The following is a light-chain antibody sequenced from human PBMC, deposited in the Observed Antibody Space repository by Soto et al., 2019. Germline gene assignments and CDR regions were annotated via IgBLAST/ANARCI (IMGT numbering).Light chain of an antibody. CDR2: GAS. V-gene: IGKV3-15*01. CDR3: QQYKNWPT. Sequence: EIVMTQSPATLSVSPGERATLSCRASQSVSSNLAWYQQKPGQAPRLLIYGASTRATGIPARFSGSGSGTEFTLTISSLQSEDFEVYYCQQYKNWPTFGQGTKVDIK. CDR1: QSVSSN. J-gene: IGKJ1*01.